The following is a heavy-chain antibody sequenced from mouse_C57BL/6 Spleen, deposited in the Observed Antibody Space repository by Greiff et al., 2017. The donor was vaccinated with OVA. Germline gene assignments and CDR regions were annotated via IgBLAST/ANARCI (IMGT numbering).Heavy chain of an antibody. V-gene: IGHV1-26*01. CDR1: GYTFTDYY. J-gene: IGHJ2*01. Sequence: VQLKESGPELVKPGASVKISCKASGYTFTDYYMNWVKQSHGKSLEWIGDINPNNGGTSYNQKFKGKATLTVDKSSSTAYMELRSLTSEDSAVYYCARWFYYYGSSSVYFDYWGQGTTLTVSS. D-gene: IGHD1-1*01. CDR2: INPNNGGT. CDR3: ARWFYYYGSSSVYFDY.